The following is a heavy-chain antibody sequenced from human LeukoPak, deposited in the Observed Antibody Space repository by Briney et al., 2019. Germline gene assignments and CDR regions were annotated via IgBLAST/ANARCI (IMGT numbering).Heavy chain of an antibody. CDR3: ARGASGYSYGYY. D-gene: IGHD5-18*01. CDR1: GYSISSGYY. CDR2: IYHSGST. J-gene: IGHJ4*02. Sequence: SETLSLTCTVSGYSISSGYYWGWIRQPPGKGLEWIGSIYHSGSTYYNPSLKSRVTISVDTSKNQFSLKLSSVTAADTAAYYCARGASGYSYGYYWGQGTLVTVSS. V-gene: IGHV4-38-2*02.